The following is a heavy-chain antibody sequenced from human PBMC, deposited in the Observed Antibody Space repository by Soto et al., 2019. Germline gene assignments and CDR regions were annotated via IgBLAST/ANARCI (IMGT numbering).Heavy chain of an antibody. V-gene: IGHV1-69*04. CDR2: IIPILGIA. Sequence: SVKVSCKASGGTFSSYTISWVRQAPGQGLEWMGRIIPILGIANYAQKFQGRVTITADKSTSTAYMELSSLRSEDTAVYYCAREGVAPYYYYGMDVWGQGTPVTVSS. J-gene: IGHJ6*02. CDR3: AREGVAPYYYYGMDV. D-gene: IGHD5-12*01. CDR1: GGTFSSYT.